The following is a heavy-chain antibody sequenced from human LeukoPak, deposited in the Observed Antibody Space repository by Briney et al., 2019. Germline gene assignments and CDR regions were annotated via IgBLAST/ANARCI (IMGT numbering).Heavy chain of an antibody. CDR3: ARDHYYDSSGFDI. CDR1: GYTFTGYY. J-gene: IGHJ3*02. CDR2: INPNSGGT. D-gene: IGHD3-22*01. V-gene: IGHV1-2*02. Sequence: GASVKVSCKASGYTFTGYYMHWVRQAPGQGLEWMGWINPNSGGTNYAQKFQGRVTMTRDTSISTAYMELSRLRSDDTAVYYCARDHYYDSSGFDIWGQGTMVTVSS.